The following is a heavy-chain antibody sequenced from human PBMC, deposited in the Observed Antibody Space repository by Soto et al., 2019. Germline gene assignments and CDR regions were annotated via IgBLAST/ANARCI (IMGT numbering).Heavy chain of an antibody. V-gene: IGHV1-8*01. Sequence: ASVKVSCKSSGYTFTTYDVNWVRQATGQGLEWMGWMNPNSGDTGYAQKFQGRVTMTRNTSLNTAYMELSSLRSEDTAIYYCARPPKSEECSGGSCHNFYYYGMDVWGQGTTVTVSS. J-gene: IGHJ6*02. D-gene: IGHD2-15*01. CDR1: GYTFTTYD. CDR3: ARPPKSEECSGGSCHNFYYYGMDV. CDR2: MNPNSGDT.